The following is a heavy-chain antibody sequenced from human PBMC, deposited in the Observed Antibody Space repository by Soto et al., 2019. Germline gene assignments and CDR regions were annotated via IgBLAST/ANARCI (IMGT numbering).Heavy chain of an antibody. CDR2: IYYSGST. Sequence: SETLSLTCTVSGGSISSGGYYWSWIRQHPGKGLEWIGYIYYSGSTYYNPSLKSRVTISVDTSKNQFSLKLSSVTAADTAVYYGARDRLSYSGYDWGYYYYGMDVWGQGTTVTVSS. CDR1: GGSISSGGYY. J-gene: IGHJ6*02. CDR3: ARDRLSYSGYDWGYYYYGMDV. D-gene: IGHD5-12*01. V-gene: IGHV4-31*03.